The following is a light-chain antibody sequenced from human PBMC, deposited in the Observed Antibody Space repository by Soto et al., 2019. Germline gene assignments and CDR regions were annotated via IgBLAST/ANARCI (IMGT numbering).Light chain of an antibody. CDR3: QQYNSYSWT. CDR1: QSISSW. J-gene: IGKJ1*01. Sequence: DIQMTQSPSTLSASVGGRVTITCRASQSISSWLAWYQQKPGKAPKLLIYKASSLESGVPSRLSGSGSGTEFTLTISSLQPDDFATYYCQQYNSYSWTFGQGTKVESK. V-gene: IGKV1-5*03. CDR2: KAS.